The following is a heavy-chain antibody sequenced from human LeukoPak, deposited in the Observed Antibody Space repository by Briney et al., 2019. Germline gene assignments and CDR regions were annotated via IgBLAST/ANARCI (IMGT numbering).Heavy chain of an antibody. CDR2: ISSSSSYI. D-gene: IGHD3-9*01. Sequence: PGGSLRLSCAASGFTFSSYSMNWVRQAPGKGLEWVSSISSSSSYIYYADSVKGRFTISRDNAKNSLYLQMNSLRAEDTAVYYCARTLYYDILTPWLGAFDIWGQGTMVTVSS. CDR1: GFTFSSYS. CDR3: ARTLYYDILTPWLGAFDI. J-gene: IGHJ3*02. V-gene: IGHV3-21*01.